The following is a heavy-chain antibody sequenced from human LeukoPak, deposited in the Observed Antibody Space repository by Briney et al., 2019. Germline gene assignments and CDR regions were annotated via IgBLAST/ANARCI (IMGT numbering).Heavy chain of an antibody. J-gene: IGHJ3*02. CDR2: IYHSGST. CDR3: ARLDGSYRLGAFDI. Sequence: SETLSLTCAVSGYSISSGYYWGWIRQPPGKGLEWIGSIYHSGSTYYNPSLKSRVTISVDTSKNQFPLRLSSVTAADTAVYYCARLDGSYRLGAFDIWGQGTMVTVSS. CDR1: GYSISSGYY. D-gene: IGHD1-26*01. V-gene: IGHV4-38-2*01.